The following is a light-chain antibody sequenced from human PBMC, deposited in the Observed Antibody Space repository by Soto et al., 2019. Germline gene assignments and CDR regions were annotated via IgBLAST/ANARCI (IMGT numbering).Light chain of an antibody. CDR1: QSVSSY. J-gene: IGKJ4*01. V-gene: IGKV3-11*01. CDR3: QQRSNWPLT. CDR2: DAS. Sequence: EIVLTQSPATLSLSPGERATLSCRASQSVSSYLAWYQQKPGQAPRLLIYDASNRATGVPARFSGSGSGTDFTLTISRLEPEDFAVYYGQQRSNWPLTFGGWTKVEIK.